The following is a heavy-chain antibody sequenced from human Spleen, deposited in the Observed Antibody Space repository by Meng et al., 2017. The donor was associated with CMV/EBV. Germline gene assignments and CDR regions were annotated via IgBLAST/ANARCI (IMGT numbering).Heavy chain of an antibody. CDR2: LNTDGSYT. D-gene: IGHD3-3*01. V-gene: IGHV3-74*01. CDR1: GFVFNNFY. Sequence: GESLKISCAASGFVFNNFYMQWVRQAPGRGLVWVSRLNTDGSYTNYADSVKGRFTISRDNAKNSLYLQMNSLRAEDTAVYYCAREVGGDFWSGSDNFDYWGQGTLVTVSS. J-gene: IGHJ4*02. CDR3: AREVGGDFWSGSDNFDY.